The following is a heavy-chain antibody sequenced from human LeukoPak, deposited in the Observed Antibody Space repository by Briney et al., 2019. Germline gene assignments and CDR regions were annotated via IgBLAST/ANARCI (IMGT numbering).Heavy chain of an antibody. CDR3: ARVTSSGSYWIVYYGMDV. D-gene: IGHD1-26*01. J-gene: IGHJ6*02. CDR1: GGSISSYY. CDR2: IYYSGST. Sequence: SETLSLTCTVSGGSISSYYWSWIRQPPGKGLEWLGYIYYSGSTNYNPSLKSRVTISVDTSKNQFSLKLSSVTAADTAVYYCARVTSSGSYWIVYYGMDVWGQGTTVTVSS. V-gene: IGHV4-59*01.